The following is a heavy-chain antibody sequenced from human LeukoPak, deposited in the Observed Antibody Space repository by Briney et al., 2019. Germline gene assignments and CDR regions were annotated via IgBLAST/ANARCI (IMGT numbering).Heavy chain of an antibody. CDR2: IWHDGSNE. Sequence: GGSLRLSCAASGFTFSNYGMHWVRQAPGKGLEWVAVIWHDGSNEYYADSVRGRFTISRDNSKNTLYLQMNSLRAEDTAVYYCAKGNCRGTSCYSDYWGQGTLVTVSS. V-gene: IGHV3-33*06. CDR3: AKGNCRGTSCYSDY. D-gene: IGHD2-2*02. CDR1: GFTFSNYG. J-gene: IGHJ4*02.